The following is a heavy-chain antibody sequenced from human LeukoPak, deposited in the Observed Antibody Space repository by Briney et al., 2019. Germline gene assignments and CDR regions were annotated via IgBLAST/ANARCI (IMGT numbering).Heavy chain of an antibody. J-gene: IGHJ4*02. CDR1: FASISSGGYY. CDR3: ARGPDYYDSSGYYYGDY. D-gene: IGHD3-22*01. V-gene: IGHV4-61*08. Sequence: SETLSLTCTVSFASISSGGYYWSWIRQPPGKGLEWIGYIYYSGSTNYNPSLKSRVTISVDTSKNQFSLKLSSVTAADTAVYYCARGPDYYDSSGYYYGDYWGQGTLVTVSS. CDR2: IYYSGST.